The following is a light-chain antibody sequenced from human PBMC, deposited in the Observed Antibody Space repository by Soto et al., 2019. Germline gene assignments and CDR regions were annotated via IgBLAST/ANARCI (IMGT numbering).Light chain of an antibody. CDR2: AAS. CDR3: QQYSSYPEA. Sequence: PRTQSHPPLSVSPWNRAAPVGRASQSVSSGLAWYQQKPGKAPRLLIYAASTWESGIPARFSGSGSGTEFTLTISSLQPEDFATYYCQQYSSYPEAFGQGTKVDIK. J-gene: IGKJ1*01. V-gene: IGKV1-5*02. CDR1: QSVSSG.